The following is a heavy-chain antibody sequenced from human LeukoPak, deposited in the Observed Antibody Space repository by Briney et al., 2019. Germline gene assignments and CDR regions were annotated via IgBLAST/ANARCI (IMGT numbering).Heavy chain of an antibody. CDR2: MNPNSGGT. V-gene: IGHV1-2*02. CDR1: GYTFTSYG. CDR3: ARNKAGKSLDY. Sequence: ASVKVSCKASGYTFTSYGISWVRQAPGQGLEWMAWMNPNSGGTSYAQKFQGRVTMTRDTSISTAYMELSRLRFDDTAVYYCARNKAGKSLDYWGQGTLVTVSS. D-gene: IGHD6-25*01. J-gene: IGHJ4*02.